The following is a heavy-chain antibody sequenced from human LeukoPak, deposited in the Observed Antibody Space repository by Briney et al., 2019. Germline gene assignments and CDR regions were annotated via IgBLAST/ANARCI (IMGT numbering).Heavy chain of an antibody. CDR3: ARDHARGSYYFDY. V-gene: IGHV3-33*01. D-gene: IGHD3-10*01. J-gene: IGHJ4*02. Sequence: GGSLRLSCAASGFTFSSYGMHWVRQAPGKGLEWVAVIWYDGSNKYYADSVKGRFTISRDNSKNTLYLQMNSLRAEDTAVYYCARDHARGSYYFDYWGQGTPVTVSS. CDR2: IWYDGSNK. CDR1: GFTFSSYG.